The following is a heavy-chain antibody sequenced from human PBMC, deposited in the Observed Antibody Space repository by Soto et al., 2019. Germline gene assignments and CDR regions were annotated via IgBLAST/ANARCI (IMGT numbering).Heavy chain of an antibody. CDR1: GFTFSNAW. J-gene: IGHJ6*02. D-gene: IGHD4-4*01. Sequence: PGGSLRLSCAASGFTFSNAWMSWVRQAPGKGLEWVGRIKSKTDGGTTDYAAPVKGRFTISRDDSKNTLYLQMNSLKTEDTAVYYCTTDPSTVPVSGYYYYGMDVWGQGTTVTVFS. CDR3: TTDPSTVPVSGYYYYGMDV. CDR2: IKSKTDGGTT. V-gene: IGHV3-15*01.